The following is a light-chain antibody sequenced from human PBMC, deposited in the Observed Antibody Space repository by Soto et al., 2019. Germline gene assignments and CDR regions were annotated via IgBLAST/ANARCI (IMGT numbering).Light chain of an antibody. V-gene: IGLV2-14*03. CDR2: DVT. CDR1: SSGVDDYNY. CDR3: CLYTTSSTRV. J-gene: IGLJ2*01. Sequence: QSALTQPASVSGSPGQSITISCTGTSSGVDDYNYVSWYQHHPGKAPKLMIYDVTNRPSGVSNRFSGSKSGNTASLTISGLRAEDEADYYCCLYTTSSTRVFGGGTKVTVL.